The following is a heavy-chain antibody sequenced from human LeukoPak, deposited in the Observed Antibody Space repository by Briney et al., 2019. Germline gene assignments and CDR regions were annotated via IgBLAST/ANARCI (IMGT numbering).Heavy chain of an antibody. D-gene: IGHD2-2*01. J-gene: IGHJ5*02. Sequence: GGSLRLSCAASGFTFSSYGMHWVRQAPGKGLEWAAVIWYDGSNKYYADSVKGRFTISRDNSKNTLYLQMNSLRAEDTAVYYCARDNQPYCSSTSCYAGAHWFDPWGQGTLVTVSS. CDR2: IWYDGSNK. V-gene: IGHV3-33*01. CDR3: ARDNQPYCSSTSCYAGAHWFDP. CDR1: GFTFSSYG.